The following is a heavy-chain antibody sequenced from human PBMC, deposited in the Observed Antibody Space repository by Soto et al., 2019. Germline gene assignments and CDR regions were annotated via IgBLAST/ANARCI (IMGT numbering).Heavy chain of an antibody. V-gene: IGHV4-59*08. J-gene: IGHJ4*02. CDR2: ISYSGST. Sequence: SETLSLACTVSGGSISSYYWSWIRQSPGKGLEWIGYISYSGSTEYNPSLKSRVTISVDTSKNQFSLKLSSVTAADTAVYYCARHLSTTPAPLPFDYWGQGTLVTVSS. CDR3: ARHLSTTPAPLPFDY. D-gene: IGHD1-1*01. CDR1: GGSISSYY.